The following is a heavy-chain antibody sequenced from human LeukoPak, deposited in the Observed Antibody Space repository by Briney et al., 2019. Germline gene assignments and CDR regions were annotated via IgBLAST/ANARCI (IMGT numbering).Heavy chain of an antibody. CDR2: INHSGST. Sequence: SETLSLTCAVYGGSFSSYYWSWIRQPPGKGLEWIGEINHSGSTNYNPPLKSRVTISVDTSKNQFSLKLNSVTAADTAVYYCARLGIAAAAYFDYWGQGNLVTVSS. D-gene: IGHD6-13*01. CDR1: GGSFSSYY. J-gene: IGHJ4*02. V-gene: IGHV4-34*01. CDR3: ARLGIAAAAYFDY.